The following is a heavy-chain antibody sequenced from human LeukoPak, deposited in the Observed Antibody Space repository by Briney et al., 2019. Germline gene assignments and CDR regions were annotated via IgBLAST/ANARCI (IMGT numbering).Heavy chain of an antibody. CDR1: GFTFSTSG. CDR2: IRNDGNKY. J-gene: IGHJ4*02. Sequence: PGGSLRLSCVASGFTFSTSGMHWVRQSPGKGLDWVAFIRNDGNKYNYAESVKGRFTISRDNSKNTLYLRMDSLSAEDTAVYYCVKVDTWGQGTLVTVSS. D-gene: IGHD5-18*01. V-gene: IGHV3-30*02. CDR3: VKVDT.